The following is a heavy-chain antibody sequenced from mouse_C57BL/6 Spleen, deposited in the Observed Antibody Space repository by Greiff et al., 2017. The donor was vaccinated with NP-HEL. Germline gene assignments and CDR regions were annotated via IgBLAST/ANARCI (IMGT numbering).Heavy chain of an antibody. Sequence: VQLQQPGAELVRPGSSVKLSCKASGYTFTSYWMHWVKQRPIQGLEWIGNIDPSDSETHYNQKFKDKATLTVDKSSSTAYMQLSSLTSEDSAVYYCARGYDYYEVSWFAYWGQGTLVTVSA. D-gene: IGHD2-4*01. CDR3: ARGYDYYEVSWFAY. J-gene: IGHJ3*01. V-gene: IGHV1-52*01. CDR1: GYTFTSYW. CDR2: IDPSDSET.